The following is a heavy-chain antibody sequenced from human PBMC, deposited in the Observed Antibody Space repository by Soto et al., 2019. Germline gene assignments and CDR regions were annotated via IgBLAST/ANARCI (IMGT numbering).Heavy chain of an antibody. Sequence: QVQLVQSGAEVKEPGASVKVSCKASGYTFTSYYIHWVRQAPGQGLEWMGIINPSGGSTTYTQSLQGRVTMTRSTATSTVYMALSSLRSEDTAVYYCARGLTSNSYYMWGQGTLVTVSS. CDR3: ARGLTSNSYYM. D-gene: IGHD3-10*01. CDR1: GYTFTSYY. CDR2: INPSGGST. V-gene: IGHV1-46*04. J-gene: IGHJ4*02.